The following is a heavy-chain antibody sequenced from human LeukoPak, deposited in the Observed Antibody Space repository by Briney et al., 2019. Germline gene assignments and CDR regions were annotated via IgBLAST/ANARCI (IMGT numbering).Heavy chain of an antibody. V-gene: IGHV4-34*01. Sequence: SETLSLTCAVYGGSFSGYYWSWIRQPPGKGLEWIGEINHSGSTNYNPSLKSRVTISVDTSKNQFSLKLSSVTAADTAVYYCARHPRGNSWYIWFDYWGQGTLVTVSS. CDR1: GGSFSGYY. CDR2: INHSGST. CDR3: ARHPRGNSWYIWFDY. J-gene: IGHJ4*02. D-gene: IGHD6-13*01.